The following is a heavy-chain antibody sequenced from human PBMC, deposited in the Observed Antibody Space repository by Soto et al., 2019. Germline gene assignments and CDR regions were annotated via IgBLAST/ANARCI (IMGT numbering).Heavy chain of an antibody. D-gene: IGHD3-22*01. CDR1: GYTLTNYG. V-gene: IGHV1-18*01. CDR2: ISGYNSKT. J-gene: IGHJ4*02. CDR3: TRDAGFDSRSYYFDN. Sequence: QVQLVQSGGEVKKPGAAVKVSCKASGYTLTNYGFSWVRQAPGQGLEWVGWISGYNSKTKYAQKFQGRVSMTTDTSXNTAYMEVRSLTFDDTAVYYCTRDAGFDSRSYYFDNWGQGTLVTVSS.